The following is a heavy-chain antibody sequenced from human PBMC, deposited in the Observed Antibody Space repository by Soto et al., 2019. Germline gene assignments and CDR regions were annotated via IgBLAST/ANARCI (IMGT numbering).Heavy chain of an antibody. D-gene: IGHD2-21*02. CDR2: ISAYNGDT. Sequence: QVQLVQSGAELRKPGASVKVSCKASGYPLISYGFSWVRQAPGQGLEWLGWISAYNGDTKYEQKFQGRITMTTDAHTSTAYMELRSLKSGDTAGYYCARGVAPAAIPLPVDYWGPGTLVTVSS. V-gene: IGHV1-18*01. CDR1: GYPLISYG. CDR3: ARGVAPAAIPLPVDY. J-gene: IGHJ4*02.